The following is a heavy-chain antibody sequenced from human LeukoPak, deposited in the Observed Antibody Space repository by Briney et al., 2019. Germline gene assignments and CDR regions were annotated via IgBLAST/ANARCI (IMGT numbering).Heavy chain of an antibody. CDR2: IYYSGST. CDR3: ARGGSGSYYVGPFDY. V-gene: IGHV4-30-4*08. J-gene: IGHJ2*01. Sequence: PSQTLSLTCTVTGGSISSGDYYWSWIRQPPGKGLEWIGYIYYSGSTYYNPSLKSRVTISVDTSKNQFSLKLSSVTAADTAVYYCARGGSGSYYVGPFDYWGRGTLVTVSS. D-gene: IGHD1-26*01. CDR1: GGSISSGDYY.